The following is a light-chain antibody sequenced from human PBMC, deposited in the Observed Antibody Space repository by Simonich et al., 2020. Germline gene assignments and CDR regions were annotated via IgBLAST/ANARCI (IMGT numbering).Light chain of an antibody. Sequence: QLVLTQSPSASASLGASVKLTCTLSSGHSSYAIAWHQQQPEKGPRYLMKLNSDGSQSKGDGIPYRFSGSSSGAERYLTISSLQSEDEADYYCQTWGTGIVVFGGGTKLTVL. CDR3: QTWGTGIVV. J-gene: IGLJ2*01. V-gene: IGLV4-69*01. CDR1: SGHSSYA. CDR2: LNSDGSQ.